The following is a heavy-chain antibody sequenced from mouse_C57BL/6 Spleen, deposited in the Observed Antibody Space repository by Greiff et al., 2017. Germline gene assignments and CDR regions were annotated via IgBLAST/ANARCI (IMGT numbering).Heavy chain of an antibody. CDR3: ARERDGYNPLYYYAMDY. J-gene: IGHJ4*01. CDR2: IYPGDGDT. D-gene: IGHD2-3*01. V-gene: IGHV1-82*01. CDR1: GYAFSSSW. Sequence: VQLQQSGPELVKPGASVKISCKASGYAFSSSWMNWVKQRPGKGLEWIGRIYPGDGDTNYNGKFKGKATLTADKSSSTAYMQLSSLTSEDSAVYFCARERDGYNPLYYYAMDYWGQGTSVTVSS.